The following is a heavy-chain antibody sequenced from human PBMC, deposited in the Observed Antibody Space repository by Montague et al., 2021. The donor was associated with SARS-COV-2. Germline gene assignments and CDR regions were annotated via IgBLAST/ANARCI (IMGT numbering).Heavy chain of an antibody. CDR1: GDSVSSNTAA. Sequence: CAISGDSVSSNTAASNWIRQSPSRDLKFLGRTYYRTKWYYDYAXXXKXRMTISPDTSKNQFSLQLSSVTPEDRAVYYCAKDPRYSLSWSFDYWGQGTLVTVSS. V-gene: IGHV6-1*01. CDR2: TYYRTKWYY. CDR3: AKDPRYSLSWSFDY. J-gene: IGHJ4*02. D-gene: IGHD6-13*01.